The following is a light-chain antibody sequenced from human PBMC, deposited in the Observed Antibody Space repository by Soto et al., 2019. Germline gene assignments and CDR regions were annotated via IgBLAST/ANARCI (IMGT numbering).Light chain of an antibody. Sequence: QSALTQPASVSGSPGQSITIFCTGTSTDVGGYNYVSWYQQRPGKPPKLMIYDVTNRPSGVSNRSGGSKSGSTASLTISRLQAEEEGDYYCSSYTNRNTVVFGGGTKLTVL. CDR1: STDVGGYNY. V-gene: IGLV2-14*03. J-gene: IGLJ3*02. CDR2: DVT. CDR3: SSYTNRNTVV.